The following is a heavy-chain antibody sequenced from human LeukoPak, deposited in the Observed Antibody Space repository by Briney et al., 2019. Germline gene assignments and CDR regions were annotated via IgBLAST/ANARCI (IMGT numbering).Heavy chain of an antibody. CDR2: IYAGGGT. V-gene: IGHV3-53*01. Sequence: PGGSLRLSCAASGFAVSSNYMSWVRQAPGKGLEWVSLIYAGGGTYYADSVKGRFTISRDNSKNTLYLQMNTLRAEDTAVYYCARGIAAAGTNCFDPWGQGTLVTVSS. CDR1: GFAVSSNY. J-gene: IGHJ5*02. D-gene: IGHD6-13*01. CDR3: ARGIAAAGTNCFDP.